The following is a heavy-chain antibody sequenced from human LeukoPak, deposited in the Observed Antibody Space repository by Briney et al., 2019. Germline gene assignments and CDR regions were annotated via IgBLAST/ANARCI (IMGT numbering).Heavy chain of an antibody. CDR1: GFTFSSYA. D-gene: IGHD5-18*01. J-gene: IGHJ4*02. Sequence: GGSLRLSWAASGFTFSSYAMHWVRQAPGKGLEWVAVISYDGSNKYYADSVKGRFTISRDNSKNTLYLQMNSLRAEDTAVYYCAKDPRGGDTYGHFDYWGQGTLVTVSS. V-gene: IGHV3-30-3*01. CDR3: AKDPRGGDTYGHFDY. CDR2: ISYDGSNK.